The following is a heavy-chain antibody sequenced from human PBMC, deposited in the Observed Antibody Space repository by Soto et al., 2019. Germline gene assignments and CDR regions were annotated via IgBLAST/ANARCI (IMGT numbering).Heavy chain of an antibody. CDR3: ATDGPTGAYFDY. Sequence: SVKVSCKASGGTFSSYTISWVRQAPGQGLEWMGRIIPILGIANYAQKFQGRVTMTADTSTNTAYMELSSLRSEDTAVYYCATDGPTGAYFDYWGQGTLVTVSS. D-gene: IGHD4-17*01. CDR1: GGTFSSYT. V-gene: IGHV1-69*04. J-gene: IGHJ4*02. CDR2: IIPILGIA.